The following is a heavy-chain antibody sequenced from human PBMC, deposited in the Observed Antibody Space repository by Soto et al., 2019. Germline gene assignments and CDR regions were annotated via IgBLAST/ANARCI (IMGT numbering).Heavy chain of an antibody. CDR2: IYSSGST. Sequence: SQTLPLTNTVSAGTISYCNWSLSRQPPGKELQWIGYIYSSGSTNYNPSLKIRVTISVDTSKNQLSLNLSSVTAADTAVYYCARQRRDFDYWGQGSLGHRL. J-gene: IGHJ4*02. CDR3: ARQRRDFDY. CDR1: AGTISYCN. V-gene: IGHV4-59*08.